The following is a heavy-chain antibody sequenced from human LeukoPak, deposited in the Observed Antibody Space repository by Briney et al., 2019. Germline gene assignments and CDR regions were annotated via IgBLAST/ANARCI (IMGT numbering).Heavy chain of an antibody. CDR2: ISGSGGST. CDR1: GFTFSSYA. J-gene: IGHJ4*02. V-gene: IGHV3-23*01. CDR3: AKDLHRSSSSTFDY. D-gene: IGHD6-6*01. Sequence: GGSLRLSCAASGFTFSSYAMSWVRRAPGKGLEWVSAISGSGGSTYYADSVKGRFTISRDNSKNTLYLQMNSLRAEDTAVYYCAKDLHRSSSSTFDYWGQGTLVTVSS.